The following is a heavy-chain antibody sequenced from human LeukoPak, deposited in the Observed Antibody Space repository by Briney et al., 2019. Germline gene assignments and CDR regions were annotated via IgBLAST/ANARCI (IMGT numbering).Heavy chain of an antibody. CDR2: IRYDGSNK. J-gene: IGHJ6*02. D-gene: IGHD3-9*01. CDR3: AKDLWALTLTGPSYYGMDV. CDR1: GFTFSSYG. Sequence: GGSLRLSCAASGFTFSSYGMLWLRQAPGKGLEGVAFIRYDGSNKYYANSVKGRFTISRDNSKNTLYLQMNSLRAEDTAVYYCAKDLWALTLTGPSYYGMDVWGQGTTVTVSS. V-gene: IGHV3-30*02.